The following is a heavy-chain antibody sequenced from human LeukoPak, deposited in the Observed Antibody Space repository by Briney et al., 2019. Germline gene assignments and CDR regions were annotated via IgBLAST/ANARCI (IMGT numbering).Heavy chain of an antibody. CDR2: IYTSGST. V-gene: IGHV4-61*02. Sequence: SQTLSLTCTVSGGSISSGSYYWSWIRQPAGKGLEWIGRIYTSGSTNYNPSLKSRVTISVDTSENQFSLKLSSVTAADTAVYYCARTPLPIPIWFDPWGQGTLVTVSS. CDR3: ARTPLPIPIWFDP. CDR1: GGSISSGSYY. J-gene: IGHJ5*02. D-gene: IGHD2-2*02.